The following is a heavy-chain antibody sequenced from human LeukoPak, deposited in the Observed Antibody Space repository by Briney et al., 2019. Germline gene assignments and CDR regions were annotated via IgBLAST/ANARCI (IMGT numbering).Heavy chain of an antibody. CDR2: IKNKTNGGTT. V-gene: IGHV3-15*01. Sequence: GGSLRLSCAASGFTLSNAYMSWVRQAPGKGLEWVGHIKNKTNGGTTDYAAHVKGRFTISRDDSKNTLYLQMNGLKTEDTAVYYCTTTIVGVTTWFDPWGQGTLVTVSS. CDR1: GFTLSNAY. J-gene: IGHJ5*02. D-gene: IGHD1-26*01. CDR3: TTTIVGVTTWFDP.